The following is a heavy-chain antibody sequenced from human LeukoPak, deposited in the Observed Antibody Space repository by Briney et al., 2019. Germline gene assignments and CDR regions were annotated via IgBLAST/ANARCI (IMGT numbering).Heavy chain of an antibody. D-gene: IGHD6-19*01. CDR3: AKDFSSGWPDAFDI. V-gene: IGHV3-23*01. CDR2: ISGSGGST. J-gene: IGHJ3*02. CDR1: GFTFSNYG. Sequence: GGSLRLSCAASGFTFSNYGVTWVRQAPGKGLEWVSGISGSGGSTYYADSVKGRFTISRDNSKNTLYLQMNSLRAEGTAVYYCAKDFSSGWPDAFDIWGQGTMVTVSS.